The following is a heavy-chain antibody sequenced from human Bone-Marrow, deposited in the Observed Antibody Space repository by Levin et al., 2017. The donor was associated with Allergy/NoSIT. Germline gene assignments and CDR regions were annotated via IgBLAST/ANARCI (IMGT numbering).Heavy chain of an antibody. Sequence: PGGSLRLSCAASGFTVGNNYMSWVRQAPGKGLEWVSVIYSAGSTFYADSVKGRFTISRDSSKNTLFLQMNSLRAEDTAVYYCAGYSAKEHWGRGTLVTVSS. CDR1: GFTVGNNY. J-gene: IGHJ4*02. D-gene: IGHD4-11*01. CDR3: AGYSAKEH. CDR2: IYSAGST. V-gene: IGHV3-53*01.